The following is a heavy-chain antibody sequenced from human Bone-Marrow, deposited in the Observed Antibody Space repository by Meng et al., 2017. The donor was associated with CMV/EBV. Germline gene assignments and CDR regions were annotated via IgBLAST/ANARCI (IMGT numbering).Heavy chain of an antibody. CDR3: AATKDIVVVTAAIDY. CDR2: ISIYNGNT. J-gene: IGHJ4*02. CDR1: GYTFVNYG. D-gene: IGHD2-2*01. Sequence: ASVKVSCKASGYTFVNYGLSWVRQAPGQGLEWMGWISIYNGNTNYAEKFQGRVTMTTDTSTSTAYMELRRLTSHDTAMYYCAATKDIVVVTAAIDYWGQGTLVTVYS. V-gene: IGHV1-18*01.